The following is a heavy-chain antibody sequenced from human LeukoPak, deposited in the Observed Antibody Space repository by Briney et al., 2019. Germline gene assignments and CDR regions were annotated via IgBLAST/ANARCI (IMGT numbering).Heavy chain of an antibody. CDR2: INPSGGST. D-gene: IGHD3-3*01. V-gene: IGHV1-46*01. CDR3: ARRGMSGLSAFDI. CDR1: GYTFTSYY. J-gene: IGHJ3*02. Sequence: VASVKVSCKASGYTFTSYYMHWVRQAPGQGLEWMGIINPSGGSTSYAQKFQGRVTMTRDTSTSTVYMELSSLRSEDTAVYYSARRGMSGLSAFDIWGQGTMVTVSS.